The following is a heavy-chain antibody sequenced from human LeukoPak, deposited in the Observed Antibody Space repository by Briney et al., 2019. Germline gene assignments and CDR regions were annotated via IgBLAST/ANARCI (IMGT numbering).Heavy chain of an antibody. V-gene: IGHV1-18*04. CDR2: TSYNGNT. CDR3: ARHSGSGWQALGY. J-gene: IGHJ4*02. D-gene: IGHD6-19*01. CDR1: GYTFSNYG. Sequence: ASVKVSCKASGYTFSNYGISWVRQAPGQGLEWMGWTSYNGNTNYAQKFQDRVTMTTDTSTTTAYMELRSLESDDTAVYYCARHSGSGWQALGYWGQGTLVTVSS.